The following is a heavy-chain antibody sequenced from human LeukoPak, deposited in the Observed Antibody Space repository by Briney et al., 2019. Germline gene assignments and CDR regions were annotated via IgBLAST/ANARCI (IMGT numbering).Heavy chain of an antibody. Sequence: GGSLRLSCAASGFTFSSYWMHWVRQAPGKGLVWASRINTDGSSTDYADSVKGRFSISRDNAKNTLYLQMNSLRDEDTAVYYCARGSGTGDVWGKGTTVTVSS. D-gene: IGHD3-3*01. J-gene: IGHJ6*04. V-gene: IGHV3-74*01. CDR3: ARGSGTGDV. CDR1: GFTFSSYW. CDR2: INTDGSST.